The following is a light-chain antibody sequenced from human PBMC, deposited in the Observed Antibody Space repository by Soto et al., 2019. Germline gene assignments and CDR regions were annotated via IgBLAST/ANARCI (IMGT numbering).Light chain of an antibody. J-gene: IGKJ2*01. V-gene: IGKV1-5*03. CDR1: QSISDW. Sequence: DIQMTQSPSTLSASVGDRVTITCRASQSISDWLAWYQQQPGKAPNLLIYKASSLESGVPSRFSGSGSGTEFTRTISSLQPDDFATYYCQQYNSYSYTFGQGTKLEIK. CDR2: KAS. CDR3: QQYNSYSYT.